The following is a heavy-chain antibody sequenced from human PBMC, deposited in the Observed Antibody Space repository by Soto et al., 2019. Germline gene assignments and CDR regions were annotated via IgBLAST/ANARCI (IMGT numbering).Heavy chain of an antibody. Sequence: QPGGSLRLSCAASGFTFTNYAMNWVRQAPGKGLEWVSTITGGGGGRTNYADSVKGRFTISRDNSKNTLYLQMNSLRAEDTAVYYCTRERFHIVVVVAADWWFDPWGQGTLVTVSS. CDR3: TRERFHIVVVVAADWWFDP. CDR1: GFTFTNYA. CDR2: ITGGGGGRT. J-gene: IGHJ5*02. V-gene: IGHV3-23*01. D-gene: IGHD2-15*01.